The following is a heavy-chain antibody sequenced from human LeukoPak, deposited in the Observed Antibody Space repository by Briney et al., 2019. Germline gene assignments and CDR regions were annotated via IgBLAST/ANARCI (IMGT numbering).Heavy chain of an antibody. D-gene: IGHD3-16*01. CDR1: GFTFSSYA. CDR3: AAATYGGFDY. V-gene: IGHV3-64*01. J-gene: IGHJ4*02. CDR2: ISSNGGST. Sequence: GGSLRLSCAASGFTFSSYAMHWVRQAPGKGLEYVSAISSNGGSTYYANSVKGRSTISRDNSKNTLYLQMGSLRAEDMAVYYCAAATYGGFDYWGQGTLVTVSS.